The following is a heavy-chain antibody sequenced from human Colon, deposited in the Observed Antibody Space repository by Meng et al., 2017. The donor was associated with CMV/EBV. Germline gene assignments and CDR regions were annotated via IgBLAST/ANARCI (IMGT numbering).Heavy chain of an antibody. CDR2: ICYTGLT. V-gene: IGHV4-39*07. CDR3: AKDGRIFGVVSFDY. D-gene: IGHD3-3*02. Sequence: GSLRLSCSVSSVSISTTNYCWGWIRQPPGKGLEWIGSICYTGLTYYNPSLKSRVTISADTSKNQLSLRLSSVTAADTAVYYCAKDGRIFGVVSFDYWGQGTLVTVSS. CDR1: SVSISTTNYC. J-gene: IGHJ4*02.